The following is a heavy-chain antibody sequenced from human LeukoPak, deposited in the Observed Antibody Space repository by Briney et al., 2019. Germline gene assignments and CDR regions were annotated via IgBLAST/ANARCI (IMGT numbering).Heavy chain of an antibody. J-gene: IGHJ5*02. V-gene: IGHV1-2*02. D-gene: IGHD3-9*01. CDR3: ASGGLRYFSRFDP. CDR2: INPNSGGT. Sequence: ASVKVSCKASGYTFTGYYMHWVRQAPGQGLEWMGWINPNSGGTNYAQKFQGRVTMTRDTSISTAYMELSSLRSQDTAVYYCASGGLRYFSRFDPWGQGTLVTVSS. CDR1: GYTFTGYY.